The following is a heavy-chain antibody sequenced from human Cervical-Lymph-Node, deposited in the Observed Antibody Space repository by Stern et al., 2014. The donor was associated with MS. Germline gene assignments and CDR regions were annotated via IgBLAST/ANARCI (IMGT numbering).Heavy chain of an antibody. D-gene: IGHD3-10*01. CDR2: ISYDGSKA. Sequence: QEQLVQSGGGVVQPGRSLRLSCAATGFNFSSYAMQWVRQAPGKGLEWVAVISYDGSKAYYADSVKGRFTISRDNSKKTLFLQMNSLRPEDTADYYCARDLLWFGEFDWGAMDVWGHGTTVTVSS. CDR3: ARDLLWFGEFDWGAMDV. V-gene: IGHV3-30-3*01. J-gene: IGHJ6*02. CDR1: GFNFSSYA.